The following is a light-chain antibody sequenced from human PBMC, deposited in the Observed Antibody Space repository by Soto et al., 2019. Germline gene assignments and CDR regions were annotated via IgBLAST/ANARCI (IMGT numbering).Light chain of an antibody. CDR3: QQYNNWPPVT. J-gene: IGKJ5*01. CDR1: QSVSNN. Sequence: EIVMTQSPVTLSVSPGERVTLSCRASQSVSNNLVWYQQKSGQAPRLLIYAASTRVTGIPARFSGSGSGTEFTLTISSLQSEDFAIYYCQQYNNWPPVTFGQGTRLDIK. CDR2: AAS. V-gene: IGKV3-15*01.